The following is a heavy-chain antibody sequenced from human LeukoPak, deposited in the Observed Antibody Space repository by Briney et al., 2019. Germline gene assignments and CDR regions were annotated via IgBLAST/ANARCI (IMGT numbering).Heavy chain of an antibody. V-gene: IGHV4-59*01. J-gene: IGHJ4*02. CDR3: AKLSSGWNYFDF. CDR1: GGSISSYY. Sequence: SETLSLTCTVSGGSISSYYWSWLRQPPGKGLEWIGYISYSGSTNYKPSLKSRVTISVDTSKNQFSLKVSSVTAADTAVYYCAKLSSGWNYFDFWGQETLVTVSS. D-gene: IGHD6-19*01. CDR2: ISYSGST.